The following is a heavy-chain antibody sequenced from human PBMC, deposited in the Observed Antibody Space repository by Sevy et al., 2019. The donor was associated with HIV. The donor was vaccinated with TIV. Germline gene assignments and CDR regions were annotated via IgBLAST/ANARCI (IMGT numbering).Heavy chain of an antibody. CDR3: AKARYYDFWSELDY. CDR2: ISYDGSNK. J-gene: IGHJ4*02. V-gene: IGHV3-30*18. CDR1: GFTFSSYG. D-gene: IGHD3-3*01. Sequence: GGSPRLSCAASGFTFSSYGMHWVRQAPGKGLEWVAVISYDGSNKYYADSVKGRFTISRDNSKNTLYLQMNSLRAEDTAVYYCAKARYYDFWSELDYWGQGTLVTVSS.